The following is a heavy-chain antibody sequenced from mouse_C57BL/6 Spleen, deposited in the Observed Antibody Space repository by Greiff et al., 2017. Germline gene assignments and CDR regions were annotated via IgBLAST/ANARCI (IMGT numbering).Heavy chain of an antibody. V-gene: IGHV1-76*01. CDR1: GYTFTDYY. Sequence: VKLVESGAELVRPGASVKLSCKASGYTFTDYYINWVKQRPGQGLEWIARIYPGSGNTYYNEKFKGKATLTAEKSSSTAYMQLSSLTSEDSAVYFCARRGIYYGNYGAMDYWGQGTSVTVSS. J-gene: IGHJ4*01. D-gene: IGHD2-1*01. CDR2: IYPGSGNT. CDR3: ARRGIYYGNYGAMDY.